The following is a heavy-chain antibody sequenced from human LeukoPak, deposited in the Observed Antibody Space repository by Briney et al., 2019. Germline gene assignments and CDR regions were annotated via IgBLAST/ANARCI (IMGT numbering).Heavy chain of an antibody. V-gene: IGHV3-23*01. CDR3: AREPSGTLDY. Sequence: GGSLRLSCAASGFTFSSYAMSWVRQAPGKGLEWVSAISGSGGSTYYADSVKGRFTISRDNSKNSLYLQMNSLRAQDTAVYYCAREPSGTLDYWGQGTLVTVSS. J-gene: IGHJ4*02. D-gene: IGHD1-26*01. CDR2: ISGSGGST. CDR1: GFTFSSYA.